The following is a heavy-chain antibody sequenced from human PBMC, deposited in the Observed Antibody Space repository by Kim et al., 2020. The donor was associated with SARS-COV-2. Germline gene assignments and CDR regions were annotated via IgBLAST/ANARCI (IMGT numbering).Heavy chain of an antibody. V-gene: IGHV4-59*13. CDR1: GGSISSYY. Sequence: SETLSLTCTVSGGSISSYYWSWIRQPPGKGLEWIGYIYYSGSTNYNPSLKSRVTISVDTSKNQFSLKLSSVTAADTAVYYCAREGDCGGDCYSYGMDVWGQGTTVTVSS. J-gene: IGHJ6*02. CDR2: IYYSGST. D-gene: IGHD2-21*02. CDR3: AREGDCGGDCYSYGMDV.